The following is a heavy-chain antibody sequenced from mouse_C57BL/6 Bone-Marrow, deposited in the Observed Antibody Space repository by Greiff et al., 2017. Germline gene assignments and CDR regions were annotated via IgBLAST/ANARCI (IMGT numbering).Heavy chain of an antibody. CDR3: ARNNPGWFAY. CDR1: GFSLTSSG. V-gene: IGHV2-2*01. Sequence: VQLQQSGPGLVQPSQSLSISCTVSGFSLTSSGVHWVRQSPGKGLEWLGVIWSGGSTDDNAAFISRLNISKDNSKSQVFFKMNSLQADDTAIYYCARNNPGWFAYWGQGTLVTVSA. J-gene: IGHJ3*01. CDR2: IWSGGST.